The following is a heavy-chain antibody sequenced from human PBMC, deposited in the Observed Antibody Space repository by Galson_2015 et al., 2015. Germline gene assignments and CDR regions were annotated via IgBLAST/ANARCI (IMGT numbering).Heavy chain of an antibody. Sequence: SVKVSCKASGYTLTNYAMHWVRQAPGQRPEWMGWLNTANGDAKYSQKFQGRVTITRDTSANTAYMELSSLTSEDTAVYYCARESPPYSSSSPWFDPWGQGTLVTVSS. CDR3: ARESPPYSSSSPWFDP. J-gene: IGHJ5*02. D-gene: IGHD6-6*01. CDR2: LNTANGDA. V-gene: IGHV1-3*04. CDR1: GYTLTNYA.